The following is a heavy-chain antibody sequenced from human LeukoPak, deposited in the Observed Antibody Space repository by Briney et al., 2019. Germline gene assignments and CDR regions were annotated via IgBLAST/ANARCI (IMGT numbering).Heavy chain of an antibody. D-gene: IGHD3-16*01. CDR2: ISSDGRST. CDR1: GFTFSDNW. CDR3: AGQLGGNVY. Sequence: SGGSLRLSCAASGFTFSDNWMHWVRQAPGKGLVWVSVISSDGRSTIYADSVKGRFTISRDNAKNTLYLQMDSLRAEDTAVYFCAGQLGGNVYWGQGTLVTVSS. J-gene: IGHJ4*02. V-gene: IGHV3-74*01.